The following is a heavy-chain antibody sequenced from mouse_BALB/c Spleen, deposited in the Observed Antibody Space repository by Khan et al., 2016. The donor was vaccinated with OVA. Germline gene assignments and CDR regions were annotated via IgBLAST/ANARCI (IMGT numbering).Heavy chain of an antibody. D-gene: IGHD2-4*01. CDR2: IDPANGNT. CDR3: ASFDYDVGAWFAY. Sequence: VQLQQSGAELVKPGASVKLSCTASDFNIKDTYMHWVKQRPEQGLEWIGGIDPANGNTKYDPKFQGKATITVDTSSKTAYLRLSSLTSEDTDVYYCASFDYDVGAWFAYWGQGTLVTVSA. V-gene: IGHV14-3*02. J-gene: IGHJ3*01. CDR1: DFNIKDTY.